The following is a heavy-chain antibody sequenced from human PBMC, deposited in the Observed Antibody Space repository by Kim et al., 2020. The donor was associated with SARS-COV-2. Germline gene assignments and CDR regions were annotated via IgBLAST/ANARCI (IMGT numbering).Heavy chain of an antibody. J-gene: IGHJ4*02. CDR2: ISSSSSTI. Sequence: GGSLRLSCAASGFTFSSYSMNWVRQAPGKGLEWVSYISSSSSTIYYADSVKGRFTISRDNAKNSLYLQMNSLRAEDTAVYYCARDLGGYFDYWGQGTLVTVSS. V-gene: IGHV3-48*01. CDR1: GFTFSSYS. CDR3: ARDLGGYFDY. D-gene: IGHD3-10*01.